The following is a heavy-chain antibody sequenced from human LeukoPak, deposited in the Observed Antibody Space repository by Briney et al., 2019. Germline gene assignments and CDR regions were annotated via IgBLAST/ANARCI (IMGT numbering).Heavy chain of an antibody. D-gene: IGHD4-11*01. CDR3: ARDPSLRVTLDY. V-gene: IGHV3-33*01. CDR2: IWYDGAQK. J-gene: IGHJ4*02. Sequence: GRSLRLSCAASGFTFTNYGMHWVRQAPGKGLEWVAVIWYDGAQKYYADSVKGRFTISRDNTKNTLYLQMNSLRVEDTAVYYCARDPSLRVTLDYWGQGTLVTVSS. CDR1: GFTFTNYG.